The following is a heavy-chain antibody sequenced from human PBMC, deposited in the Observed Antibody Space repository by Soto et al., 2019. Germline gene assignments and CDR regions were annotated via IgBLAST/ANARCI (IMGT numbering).Heavy chain of an antibody. V-gene: IGHV4-59*01. Sequence: PSETLSLTCTFSVVSISSYYWSCIRQAPGKGLEWIGYIYYSGSTNYNPSLKSRVTISVDTSKNQFSLKLSSVTAADTAVYYCARTHSSSLPPGDWFDPWGQGTLVTVSS. CDR1: VVSISSYY. CDR3: ARTHSSSLPPGDWFDP. J-gene: IGHJ5*02. D-gene: IGHD6-13*01. CDR2: IYYSGST.